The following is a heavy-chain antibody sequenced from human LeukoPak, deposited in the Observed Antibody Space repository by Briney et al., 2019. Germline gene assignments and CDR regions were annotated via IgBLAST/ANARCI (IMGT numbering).Heavy chain of an antibody. CDR2: INPSGGNT. CDR1: GYTFTGYY. CDR3: ARDPGYSSGWYYFDY. D-gene: IGHD6-19*01. J-gene: IGHJ4*02. Sequence: ASVKVSCKASGYTFTGYYMHWVRQAPGQGLEWMGIINPSGGNTAYAQRFQGRVTMTRDTSTSTVYMELSSLRSEDTAVYSCARDPGYSSGWYYFDYWGQGTLVTVSS. V-gene: IGHV1-46*01.